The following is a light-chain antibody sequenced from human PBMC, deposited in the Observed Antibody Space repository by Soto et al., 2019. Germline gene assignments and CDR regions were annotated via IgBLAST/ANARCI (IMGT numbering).Light chain of an antibody. Sequence: DIQMTQSPSSLSASVGDRVTITCRASQSINSYVNWYQQKPGKAPKLLIYAASSLQSGVPSRFSGSESGTDFTLTTSSLQPEDFATYYCQQTYSNPPWTFGQGTEVEIK. CDR2: AAS. J-gene: IGKJ1*01. CDR3: QQTYSNPPWT. CDR1: QSINSY. V-gene: IGKV1-39*01.